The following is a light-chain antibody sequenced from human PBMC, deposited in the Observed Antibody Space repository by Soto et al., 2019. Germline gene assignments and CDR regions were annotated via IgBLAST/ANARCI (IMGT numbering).Light chain of an antibody. CDR3: QQYNNWPFT. V-gene: IGKV3-15*01. CDR2: SAF. J-gene: IGKJ3*01. Sequence: ERVMTQSPATLSVSPGERVTLSCRASQSVSSNLAWYQQKPGQAPRLLIYSAFFRATGIPARFSGSGSGTEFTLTISSLQSEDFEVYFCQQYNNWPFTFGPGAKGDIK. CDR1: QSVSSN.